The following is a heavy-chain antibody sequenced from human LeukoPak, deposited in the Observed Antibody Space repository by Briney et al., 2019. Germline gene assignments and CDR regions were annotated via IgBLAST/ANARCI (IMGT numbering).Heavy chain of an antibody. J-gene: IGHJ4*02. CDR2: IKQAGSEK. Sequence: GGSLRLSCAASGFIFSRYRMSWVRQAPGKGLEWVANIKQAGSEKYYVDSVKGRFTISRDNAKTSLYLQMNILRAEDTAVYYCAREGPRYYDFWSGYYDSGFGDYWGQGTLVTVSS. D-gene: IGHD3-3*01. V-gene: IGHV3-7*01. CDR1: GFIFSRYR. CDR3: AREGPRYYDFWSGYYDSGFGDY.